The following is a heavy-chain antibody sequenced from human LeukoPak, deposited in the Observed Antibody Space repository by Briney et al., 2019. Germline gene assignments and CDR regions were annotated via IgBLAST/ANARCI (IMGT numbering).Heavy chain of an antibody. CDR3: ARDGPAYYYDSSGYPSYYFDY. Sequence: ASVNVSCKASGYAFTSYYMHWVRQAPGQGLEWMGIINPSGGSTSYAQKFQGRVTMTRDTSTSTVYMELSSLRSEDTAVYYCARDGPAYYYDSSGYPSYYFDYWGQGTLVTVSS. CDR1: GYAFTSYY. CDR2: INPSGGST. J-gene: IGHJ4*02. D-gene: IGHD3-22*01. V-gene: IGHV1-46*01.